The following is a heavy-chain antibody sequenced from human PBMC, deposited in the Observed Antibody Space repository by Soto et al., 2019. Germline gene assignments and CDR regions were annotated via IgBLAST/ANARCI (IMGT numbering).Heavy chain of an antibody. J-gene: IGHJ3*02. CDR2: ISYDGNSE. V-gene: IGHV3-30-3*01. CDR3: ARDGYSGRSDGFDI. Sequence: QVQLVESGGGVVQPGMSLRLSCAASGFSFGAYTMHWVRQPPGKGLEWVAAISYDGNSEEYTDPVKGRFTASRDNVKNTVSLQMNGLKSEDTAVYYCARDGYSGRSDGFDIWGQGTMVTVSS. CDR1: GFSFGAYT. D-gene: IGHD1-26*01.